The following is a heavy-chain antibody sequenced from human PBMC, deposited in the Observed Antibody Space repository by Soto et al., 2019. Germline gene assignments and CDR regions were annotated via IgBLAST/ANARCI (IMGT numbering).Heavy chain of an antibody. V-gene: IGHV3-23*01. CDR3: ARDLGTDDFWSAYYTYCYMAV. CDR1: GFTFSSYA. D-gene: IGHD3-3*01. Sequence: EVQLLESGGGLVQPGGSLRLSCAASGFTFSSYALNWVRQAPGKGLEWVSVISGSGDNTYYADSVKGRFTISRDNSKNTMYLQMNRLGAEDTAVYYCARDLGTDDFWSAYYTYCYMAVWGKGTTVTVSS. CDR2: ISGSGDNT. J-gene: IGHJ6*03.